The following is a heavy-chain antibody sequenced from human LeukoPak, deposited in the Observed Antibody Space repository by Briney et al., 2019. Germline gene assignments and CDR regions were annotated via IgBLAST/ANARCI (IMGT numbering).Heavy chain of an antibody. CDR3: ARTREDIVVVPAATSNSYYYMDV. J-gene: IGHJ6*03. Sequence: PSETLSLTCTVSGGSISSSGYYWSWIRQPPGKGLEWIGYIYHSGSTYYNPSLKSRVTISVDRSKNQFSLKLSSVTAADTAVYYCARTREDIVVVPAATSNSYYYMDVWGKGTTVTVSS. V-gene: IGHV4-30-2*01. CDR1: GGSISSSGYY. D-gene: IGHD2-2*01. CDR2: IYHSGST.